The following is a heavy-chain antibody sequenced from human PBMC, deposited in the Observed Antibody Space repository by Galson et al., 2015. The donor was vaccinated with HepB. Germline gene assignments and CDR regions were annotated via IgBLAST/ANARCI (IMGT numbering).Heavy chain of an antibody. J-gene: IGHJ6*02. CDR3: ARSSGSNYFYGMDV. Sequence: NWVRQAPGKGLEWVSYIDSTSSYTYYADSVKGRFTISRDNAKNTLYLQMNSLRAEDTAVFYCARSSGSNYFYGMDVWGQGTTVTVSS. D-gene: IGHD5-12*01. CDR2: IDSTSSYT. V-gene: IGHV3-21*06.